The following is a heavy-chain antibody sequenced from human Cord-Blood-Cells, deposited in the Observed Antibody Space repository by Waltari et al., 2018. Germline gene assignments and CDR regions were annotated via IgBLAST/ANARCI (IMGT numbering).Heavy chain of an antibody. CDR1: GGSISSRSYY. CDR2: IYYSGST. V-gene: IGHV4-39*07. CDR3: ARRQLTGTTPGGAFDI. Sequence: QLQLQESGPGLVKPSETLSLTCTVSGGSISSRSYYWGWIRPPPGKGLEWIGSIYYSGSTYYNPSLKSRVTISVDTSKNQFSLKLSSVTAADTAVYYCARRQLTGTTPGGAFDIWGQGTMVTVSS. D-gene: IGHD1-20*01. J-gene: IGHJ3*02.